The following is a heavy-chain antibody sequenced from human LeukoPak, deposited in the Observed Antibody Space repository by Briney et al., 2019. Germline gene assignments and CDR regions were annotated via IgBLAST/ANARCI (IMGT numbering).Heavy chain of an antibody. J-gene: IGHJ6*02. D-gene: IGHD6-13*01. Sequence: SVKVSCKASGGTFSSYAISWVRQAPGQGLEWMGGIIPIFGTANYAQKFQGRVTITADESTSTAYMELSSLRSVDTAVYYCARNQYSSSAYYYGMDVWGQGTTVTVSS. CDR2: IIPIFGTA. CDR1: GGTFSSYA. CDR3: ARNQYSSSAYYYGMDV. V-gene: IGHV1-69*01.